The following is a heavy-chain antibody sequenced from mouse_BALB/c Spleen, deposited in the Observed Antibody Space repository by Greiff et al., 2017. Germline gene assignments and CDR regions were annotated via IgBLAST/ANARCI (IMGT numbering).Heavy chain of an antibody. CDR1: GFNIKDYY. CDR3: GYGNYVVMDY. V-gene: IGHV1S53*02. CDR2: ISPGNGDI. Sequence: QVQLQQSGAELVRSGASVKLSCTASGFNIKDYYMHWVKQRPEQGLEWIGYISPGNGDIKYNEKFKGKATLTADKSSSTAYMQLNSLTSEDSAVYFCGYGNYVVMDYWGQGTSVTVSS. D-gene: IGHD2-10*02. J-gene: IGHJ4*01.